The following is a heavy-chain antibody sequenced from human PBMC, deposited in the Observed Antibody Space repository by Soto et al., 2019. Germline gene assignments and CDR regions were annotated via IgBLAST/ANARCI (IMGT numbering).Heavy chain of an antibody. D-gene: IGHD3-22*01. CDR2: IYYSGST. Sequence: SETLSLTCTVSGGSISSYYWSWIRQPPGKGLEWIGYIYYSGSTNYNPSLKSRVTISVDTSKNQFSLKLSSVTAADTAVYYCARDNGGGYDSSGYYADYYYYYGMDVWGQGTTVTVSS. J-gene: IGHJ6*02. V-gene: IGHV4-59*01. CDR3: ARDNGGGYDSSGYYADYYYYYGMDV. CDR1: GGSISSYY.